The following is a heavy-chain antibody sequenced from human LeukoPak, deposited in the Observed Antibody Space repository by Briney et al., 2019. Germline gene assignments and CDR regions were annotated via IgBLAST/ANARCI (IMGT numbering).Heavy chain of an antibody. CDR3: ASERLAAAGMPFDS. J-gene: IGHJ4*02. V-gene: IGHV4-4*07. D-gene: IGHD6-13*01. CDR1: GGSISSFD. CDR2: IYTSGST. Sequence: PSETLSLTCIVSGGSISSFDWNWIRQPAGKGLEWIGRIYTSGSTNYNPSLKSRVSISLDKSKNQFSLKLSSVTAADTAVYYCASERLAAAGMPFDSWGQGTLVTVSS.